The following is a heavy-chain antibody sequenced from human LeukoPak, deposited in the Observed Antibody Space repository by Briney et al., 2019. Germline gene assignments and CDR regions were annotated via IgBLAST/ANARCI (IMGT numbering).Heavy chain of an antibody. CDR2: IYYSGST. CDR3: ARLAWGRLDY. Sequence: SETLSLTCTVSGGSISSSYSYWGWIRQPPGKGLEWIGNIYYSGSTYYSPSLTSRVTVSVDTSENQFSLKLSSVTAADTAVYSRARLAWGRLDYWGQGTLVTVSS. D-gene: IGHD7-27*01. V-gene: IGHV4-39*07. CDR1: GGSISSSYSY. J-gene: IGHJ4*02.